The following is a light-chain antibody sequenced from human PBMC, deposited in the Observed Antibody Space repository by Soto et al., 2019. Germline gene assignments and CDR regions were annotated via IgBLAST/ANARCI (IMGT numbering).Light chain of an antibody. V-gene: IGKV3-15*01. Sequence: EIVMTQSPATLSVSPGERATLSCRASQSVSSNLAWYQQKPGQAPRLLIYGASTRATGIPARFSGSGSGTEFTLTISSLQSEDFAFYYCQSRVTFGQGTKLEIK. CDR1: QSVSSN. CDR3: QSRVT. CDR2: GAS. J-gene: IGKJ2*01.